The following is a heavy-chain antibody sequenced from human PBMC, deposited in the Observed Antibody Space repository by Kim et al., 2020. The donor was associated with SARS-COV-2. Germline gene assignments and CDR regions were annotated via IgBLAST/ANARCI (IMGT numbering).Heavy chain of an antibody. V-gene: IGHV4-59*01. CDR1: GASLNNVF. Sequence: SETLSLTCSVSGASLNNVFWNWIRQPPGKDLEWIGSSYYSGATNYNPSLKSRVTISVDTSKSQFSLNLDSVTDADTAVYYCARLSAAGARFDAWGRGMLGIVSS. CDR2: SYYSGAT. J-gene: IGHJ5*02. CDR3: ARLSAAGARFDA. D-gene: IGHD6-19*01.